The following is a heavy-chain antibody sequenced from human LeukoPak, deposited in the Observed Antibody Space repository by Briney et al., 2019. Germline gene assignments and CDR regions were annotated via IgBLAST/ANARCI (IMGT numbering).Heavy chain of an antibody. CDR2: IGSSGSTI. J-gene: IGHJ4*02. V-gene: IGHV3-48*03. D-gene: IGHD3-9*01. Sequence: AGGSLRLSCAASGFTFSSYEMNWVRQAPGKGLEWVSYIGSSGSTIYYADSVKGRFTISRDNAKNSLYLQMNSLRAEDTAVYYCARGRDIPLDYWGQGTLVTVSS. CDR3: ARGRDIPLDY. CDR1: GFTFSSYE.